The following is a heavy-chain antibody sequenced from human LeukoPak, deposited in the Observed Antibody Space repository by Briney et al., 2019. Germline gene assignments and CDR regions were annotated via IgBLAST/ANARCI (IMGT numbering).Heavy chain of an antibody. Sequence: GGSLRLSCAASGFTFSSYAMSWVRQAPGKGLEWVSAISGSGGSTYYADSVKGRFTISRDNSKKTLYLQMNSLRAEDTAVYYCAKERTMVRGVFSGGYWGQGTLVTVSS. CDR3: AKERTMVRGVFSGGY. CDR2: ISGSGGST. J-gene: IGHJ4*02. D-gene: IGHD3-10*01. CDR1: GFTFSSYA. V-gene: IGHV3-23*01.